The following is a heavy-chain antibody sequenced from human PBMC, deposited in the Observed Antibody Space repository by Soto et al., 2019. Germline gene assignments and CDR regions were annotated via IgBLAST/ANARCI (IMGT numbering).Heavy chain of an antibody. CDR2: IYYSGST. J-gene: IGHJ4*02. D-gene: IGHD3-10*01. V-gene: IGHV4-59*08. CDR1: GGSISGYY. Sequence: QVQLQESGPGLVKPSETLSLTCTVSGGSISGYYWSWIRQPPGKGLEWTGYIYYSGSTNYNPSLNSRVPISVNTSKNQFSLNLGSVTAADTAVYYCARHSGIRGSGSSKYYFDYWGQGTLVTVSP. CDR3: ARHSGIRGSGSSKYYFDY.